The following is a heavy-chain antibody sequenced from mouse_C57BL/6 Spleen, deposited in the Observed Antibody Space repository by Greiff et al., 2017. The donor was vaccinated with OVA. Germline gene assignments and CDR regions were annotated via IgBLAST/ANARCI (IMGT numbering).Heavy chain of an antibody. V-gene: IGHV1-52*01. CDR1: GYTFTSYW. CDR2: IDPSDSDT. CDR3: ETISTVVATNFDY. Sequence: VQLQQPGAGLVRPGSSVKLSCTASGYTFTSYWMHWVQQSPIQGLEWIGNIDPSDSDTHYNQKFKDKATLTVDKSSSTAYMQLSSLTSEDSEVDYCETISTVVATNFDYWGKGTTLTVAS. J-gene: IGHJ2*01. D-gene: IGHD1-1*01.